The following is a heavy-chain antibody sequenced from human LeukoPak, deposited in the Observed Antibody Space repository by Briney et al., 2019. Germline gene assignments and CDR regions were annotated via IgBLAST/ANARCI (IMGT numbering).Heavy chain of an antibody. J-gene: IGHJ4*02. CDR2: ISSSSSTI. V-gene: IGHV3-48*01. CDR1: GFTFSSYS. Sequence: PGGSLSLSCSASGFTFSSYSINWVRQAPGKRLEWVSYISSSSSTIYYADSVKGRFTISRDNAKNSLYLQMNSLRAEDTAVYYCARDLYGSYGYDYWGQGTLVTVSS. CDR3: ARDLYGSYGYDY. D-gene: IGHD5-18*01.